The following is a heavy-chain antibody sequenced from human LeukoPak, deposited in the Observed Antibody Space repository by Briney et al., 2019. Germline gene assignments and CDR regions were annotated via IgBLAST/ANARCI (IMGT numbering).Heavy chain of an antibody. J-gene: IGHJ4*02. CDR2: INPNSGGT. V-gene: IGHV1-2*02. D-gene: IGHD1-7*01. Sequence: ASVKVSCKASGYTFTGYYMHWVRQAPGQGLEWMGWINPNSGGTNYAQKFQGRVTMTRDTSISTAYMELSRLRSDDTAVYYCAREEITGTSYYFDYWGQGTLVTVSS. CDR3: AREEITGTSYYFDY. CDR1: GYTFTGYY.